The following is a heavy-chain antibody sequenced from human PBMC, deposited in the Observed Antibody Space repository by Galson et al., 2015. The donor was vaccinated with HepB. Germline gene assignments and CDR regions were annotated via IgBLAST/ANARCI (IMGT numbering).Heavy chain of an antibody. D-gene: IGHD2-2*01. J-gene: IGHJ6*02. V-gene: IGHV3-21*01. CDR2: ISSSSSYI. CDR3: ASLILGYCSSTSCYEPYYYYYGMDV. CDR1: GFTFSSYS. Sequence: SLRLSCAASGFTFSSYSMNWVRQAPGKGLEWVSSISSSSSYIYYADSVKGRFTISRDNAKNSLYLQMNSLRAEDTAVYYCASLILGYCSSTSCYEPYYYYYGMDVWGHGTTVTVSS.